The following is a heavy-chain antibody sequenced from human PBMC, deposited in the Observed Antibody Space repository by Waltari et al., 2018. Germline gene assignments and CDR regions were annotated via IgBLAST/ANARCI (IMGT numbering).Heavy chain of an antibody. CDR2: IIPIFGTT. V-gene: IGHV1-69*12. CDR3: ARTHVGSHWACDI. J-gene: IGHJ4*02. D-gene: IGHD1-26*01. Sequence: VQLVQSGAEVKNTGSSVRISCQTPGGTFSSSGFSSVRQAPGPGLEWMGGIIPIFGTTKYEQRFQGRVTFTADGSTNTIYMDLSSLRSEDTALYYCARTHVGSHWACDIWGQGTLVTVTS. CDR1: GGTFSSSG.